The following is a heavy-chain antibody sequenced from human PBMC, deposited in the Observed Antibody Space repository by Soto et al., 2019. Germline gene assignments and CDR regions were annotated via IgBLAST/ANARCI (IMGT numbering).Heavy chain of an antibody. D-gene: IGHD2-15*01. V-gene: IGHV4-30-2*01. CDR2: IYHSGST. Sequence: SETLSLTCAVSGGSISSGGYSWSWIRQPPGKGLEWIGFIYHSGSTYYNPSLESRVTISVDRSKNQFSLKLPSVTVADTAVYYCARDLVEEAATHPNWFDPWGQGTLVTVSS. CDR1: GGSISSGGYS. J-gene: IGHJ5*02. CDR3: ARDLVEEAATHPNWFDP.